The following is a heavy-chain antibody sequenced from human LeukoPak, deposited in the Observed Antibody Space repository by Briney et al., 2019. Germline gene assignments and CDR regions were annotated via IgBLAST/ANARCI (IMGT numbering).Heavy chain of an antibody. CDR3: ARENYGDPLGYAFDI. CDR2: ISYDGSNK. CDR1: GFTFSSYG. J-gene: IGHJ3*02. V-gene: IGHV3-30*03. D-gene: IGHD4-17*01. Sequence: GESLRLSCAASGFTFSSYGMHWVRQAPGKGLEWVAVISYDGSNKYYADSVKGRFTISRDNSKNTLYLQMNSLRAEDTAVYYCARENYGDPLGYAFDIWGQGTMVTVSS.